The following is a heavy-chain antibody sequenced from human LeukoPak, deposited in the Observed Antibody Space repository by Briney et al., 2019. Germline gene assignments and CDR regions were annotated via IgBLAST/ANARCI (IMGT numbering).Heavy chain of an antibody. CDR2: ISYDGSNK. V-gene: IGHV3-30*01. CDR3: ARDSGNIYYYMDV. D-gene: IGHD2/OR15-2a*01. Sequence: GGSLRLSCAASGFTFSSYAMHWVRQAPGKGLEWVATISYDGSNKYYADSVKGRFTISRDNSKNTPYLQMNSLRAEDTAVYYCARDSGNIYYYMDVWGKGTTVAVSS. J-gene: IGHJ6*03. CDR1: GFTFSSYA.